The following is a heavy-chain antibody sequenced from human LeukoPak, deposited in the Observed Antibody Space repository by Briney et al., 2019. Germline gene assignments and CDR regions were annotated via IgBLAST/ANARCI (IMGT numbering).Heavy chain of an antibody. CDR3: ARDKGSGWGNYFDY. Sequence: GASVKVSCKASGGTFSSYAISWVRQAPGQRLEWMGWINAANGNTKYSQKFQGRVTITRDTSASTAYMELSSLRFEDTAVYYCARDKGSGWGNYFDYWGQGTLVTVSS. D-gene: IGHD6-19*01. CDR1: GGTFSSYA. J-gene: IGHJ4*02. CDR2: INAANGNT. V-gene: IGHV1-3*01.